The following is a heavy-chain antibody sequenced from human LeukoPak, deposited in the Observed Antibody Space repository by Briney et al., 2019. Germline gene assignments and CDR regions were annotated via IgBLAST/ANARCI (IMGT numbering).Heavy chain of an antibody. D-gene: IGHD2-15*01. CDR1: GGTFSSYA. V-gene: IGHV1-69*04. J-gene: IGHJ4*02. Sequence: GSSVKVPCKASGGTFSSYAISWVRQAPGQGLEWMGRIIPILGIANYAQKFQGRVTITADKSTSTAYMELSSLRSEDTAVYYCARECSGGSCYWGQGTLVTVSS. CDR2: IIPILGIA. CDR3: ARECSGGSCY.